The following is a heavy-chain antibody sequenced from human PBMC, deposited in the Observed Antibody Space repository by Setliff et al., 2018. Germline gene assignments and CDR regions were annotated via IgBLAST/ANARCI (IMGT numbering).Heavy chain of an antibody. J-gene: IGHJ5*02. D-gene: IGHD6-13*01. CDR1: GDSISSRRNY. Sequence: PSETLSLTCTVSGDSISSRRNYWGWFRQPAGKELEWIGQIYTSWSTNYNPSLKSRFTISVDTSKNQFPLKLSSVTAADTAVYYCARTYSRIEGWGNWFDPWGQGILVTVSS. CDR3: ARTYSRIEGWGNWFDP. CDR2: IYTSWST. V-gene: IGHV4-61*09.